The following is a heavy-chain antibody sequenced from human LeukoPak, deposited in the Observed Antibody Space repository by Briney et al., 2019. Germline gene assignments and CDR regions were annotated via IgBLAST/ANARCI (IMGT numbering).Heavy chain of an antibody. V-gene: IGHV4-4*07. CDR1: GGSISSYY. CDR2: IYTSGST. J-gene: IGHJ5*02. D-gene: IGHD3-22*01. Sequence: SETLSLTCTVSGGSISSYYWSWIRQPAGKGLEWIGRIYTSGSTNYNPSLKSRVTMSVDTSKNQFSLKLSSATAADTAVYYCAREGIYYDSSGRYNWFDPWGQGTLVTVSS. CDR3: AREGIYYDSSGRYNWFDP.